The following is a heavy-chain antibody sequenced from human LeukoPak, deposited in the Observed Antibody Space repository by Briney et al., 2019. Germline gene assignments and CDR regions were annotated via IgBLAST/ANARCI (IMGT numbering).Heavy chain of an antibody. CDR3: ARENTYGYSYGMDV. Sequence: ASVKVSCKASGYTFTSYYMYWVRQAPGQGLEWMGIINSSGGNTSYAQNLQGRVTMTRDTSARIVYMELRSLRSEDTAVYYCARENTYGYSYGMDVWGQGTTVTVSS. D-gene: IGHD3-22*01. CDR1: GYTFTSYY. J-gene: IGHJ6*02. CDR2: INSSGGNT. V-gene: IGHV1-46*01.